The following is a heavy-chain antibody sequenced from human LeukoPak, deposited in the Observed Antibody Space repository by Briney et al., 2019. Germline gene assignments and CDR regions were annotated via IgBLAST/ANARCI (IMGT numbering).Heavy chain of an antibody. V-gene: IGHV3-30*03. CDR3: ASLAAEYFQH. J-gene: IGHJ1*01. CDR2: ISYDGSNK. CDR1: GFTFSSYG. Sequence: GRSLRLSCAASGFTFSSYGMHWVRQAPGKGLEWVAVISYDGSNKYYADSVKGRFTISRDNSKNTLYLQMNSLRAEDTAVYYCASLAAEYFQHWGQGTLVTVSS. D-gene: IGHD6-6*01.